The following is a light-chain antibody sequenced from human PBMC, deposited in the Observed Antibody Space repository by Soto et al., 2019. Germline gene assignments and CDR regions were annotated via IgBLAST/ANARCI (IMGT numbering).Light chain of an antibody. CDR2: EVS. CDR1: SSDVGGYNY. CDR3: SSYAGSNTDYV. V-gene: IGLV2-8*01. Sequence: QSALTQPPSASGSPGQSFTISCTGTSSDVGGYNYVSWYQQHPGKVPKLMIYEVSKRPSGVPDRFSGSKSGNTASLTVSGLQAEDEADYYCSSYAGSNTDYVFGTGTKLTVL. J-gene: IGLJ1*01.